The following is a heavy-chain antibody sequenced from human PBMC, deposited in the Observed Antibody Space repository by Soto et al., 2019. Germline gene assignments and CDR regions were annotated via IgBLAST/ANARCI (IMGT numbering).Heavy chain of an antibody. CDR2: ITGSGGST. CDR1: GFTFSSYA. D-gene: IGHD2-8*01. CDR3: ATVSANVSPYYFDS. J-gene: IGHJ4*02. Sequence: EVQLLESGGGLVQPGGSLRLSCAASGFTFSSYAMSWVRQAPGKGLEWISAITGSGGSTYHADSVKGRFTISRDNSKNMLFMQINSLRAEESAVYYCATVSANVSPYYFDSWGQGPLVTVSS. V-gene: IGHV3-23*01.